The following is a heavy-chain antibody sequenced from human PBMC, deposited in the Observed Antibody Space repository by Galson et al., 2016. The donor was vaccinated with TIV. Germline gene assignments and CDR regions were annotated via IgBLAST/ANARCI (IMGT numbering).Heavy chain of an antibody. CDR3: AEDPDMIYGNSDFDS. CDR1: GFRFRSYA. Sequence: SLRLSCAASGFRFRSYAMTWARQAPGKGLEWVSSISGGGDITYYADSVKGRFTISRDNSRNTLYLQMNSLRVDDTAVYYCAEDPDMIYGNSDFDSWGQGTLVTVSS. CDR2: ISGGGDIT. J-gene: IGHJ4*02. V-gene: IGHV3-23*01. D-gene: IGHD3/OR15-3a*01.